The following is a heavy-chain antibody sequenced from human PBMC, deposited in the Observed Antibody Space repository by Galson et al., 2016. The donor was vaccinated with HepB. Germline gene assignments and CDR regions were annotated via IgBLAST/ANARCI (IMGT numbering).Heavy chain of an antibody. CDR3: AKDIRSSGSSGWGKLDAFDV. CDR2: LDPNDSYT. Sequence: QSGAEVKKPGESLKISCKASGYTFTNYWIAWVRQKPGKGLEWLGRLDPNDSYTTYSPSFEGHVTIFRDNSKNTIYLHMNTLRADDTATYYCAKDIRSSGSSGWGKLDAFDVWGQGTMVTVSS. D-gene: IGHD1-26*01. V-gene: IGHV5-10-1*01. CDR1: GYTFTNYW. J-gene: IGHJ3*01.